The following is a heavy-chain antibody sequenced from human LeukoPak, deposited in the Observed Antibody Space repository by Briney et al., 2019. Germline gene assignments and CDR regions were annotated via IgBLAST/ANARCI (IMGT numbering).Heavy chain of an antibody. CDR3: VQEGPRGLAFDI. J-gene: IGHJ3*02. Sequence: GGSLRLSCAASGFTFSSYGMHWVRQAPGKGLEWVAVIWYDGSNKYYADSVKGRFTISRDNSKNTLDLQMNSLRAEDTAVYYCVQEGPRGLAFDIWGQGTKVTVSS. CDR2: IWYDGSNK. V-gene: IGHV3-33*06. CDR1: GFTFSSYG.